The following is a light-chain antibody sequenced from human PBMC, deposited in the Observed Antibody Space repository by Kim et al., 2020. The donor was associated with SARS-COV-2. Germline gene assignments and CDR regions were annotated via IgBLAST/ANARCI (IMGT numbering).Light chain of an antibody. V-gene: IGKV1-27*01. CDR2: AVS. CDR3: QTYDTVPYT. J-gene: IGKJ2*01. CDR1: QAIRKY. Sequence: ASVGDRVTSTGRASQAIRKYLAWYQQKPGKIPKLRIHAVSILHSGVPSRFSGSGSGTDFALTIRGLQPEDVGTYYRQTYDTVPYTFGQGTKLEI.